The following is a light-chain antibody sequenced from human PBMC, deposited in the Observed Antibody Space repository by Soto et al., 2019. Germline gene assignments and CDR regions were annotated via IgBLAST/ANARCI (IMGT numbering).Light chain of an antibody. Sequence: DIQITQSPSTLSASVGDRVTITCRASQSITIWLAWYQQKPGKAPKLLIFDASSLESGVPSRFSGSGSGTEFTLTISSLQPDDFATYYCQQYNSYPWTFGQGTKLDIK. V-gene: IGKV1-5*01. CDR2: DAS. CDR1: QSITIW. J-gene: IGKJ1*01. CDR3: QQYNSYPWT.